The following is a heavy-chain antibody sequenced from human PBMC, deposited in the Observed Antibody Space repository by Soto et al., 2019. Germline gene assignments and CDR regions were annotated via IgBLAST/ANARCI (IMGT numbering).Heavy chain of an antibody. V-gene: IGHV4-31*03. D-gene: IGHD1-26*01. CDR1: NASITSSGYY. CDR3: ARMSGTYYVPDY. Sequence: QVQLQESGPRLVEASQTLSLTCTVSNASITSSGYYWSWVRQPPGKRLEWIGYIYHSGSTFYSPSLQRRLTMSVDTSSNQFSLTLRSVTAADTAVYHCARMSGTYYVPDYWGQGTLVTVSS. J-gene: IGHJ4*02. CDR2: IYHSGST.